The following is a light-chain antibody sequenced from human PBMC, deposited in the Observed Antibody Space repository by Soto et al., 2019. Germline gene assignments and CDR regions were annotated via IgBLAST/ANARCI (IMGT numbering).Light chain of an antibody. Sequence: EIVLTQSPGTVSLSPGERATISCRASQSVSSSYLAWYQQKPGEAPRLLIYGASRMASGIPDRFSGSGSGTDFTLTISRLEPVDFAVYYCQQYGTSPRTFGQGTKVEIK. V-gene: IGKV3-20*01. CDR3: QQYGTSPRT. J-gene: IGKJ1*01. CDR2: GAS. CDR1: QSVSSSY.